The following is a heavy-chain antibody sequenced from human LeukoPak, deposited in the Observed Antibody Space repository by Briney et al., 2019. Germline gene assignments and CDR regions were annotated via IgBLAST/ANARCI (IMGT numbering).Heavy chain of an antibody. CDR3: AREGLRAGDSAFDY. Sequence: GGSLRLSCAASGFTVSSNYMSWVRQARGKGRVWVSRINSDGSSTSYADSVKGRFTISRDNAKNTLYLQMNSLRAEDTAVYYCAREGLRAGDSAFDYWGQGTLVTVSS. J-gene: IGHJ4*02. CDR2: INSDGSST. V-gene: IGHV3-74*01. CDR1: GFTVSSNY. D-gene: IGHD2-21*01.